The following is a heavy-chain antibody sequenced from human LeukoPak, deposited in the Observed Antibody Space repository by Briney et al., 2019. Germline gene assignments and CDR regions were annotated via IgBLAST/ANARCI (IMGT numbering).Heavy chain of an antibody. CDR1: GGSISSYY. D-gene: IGHD6-13*01. J-gene: IGHJ4*02. Sequence: SETLSLTCTVSGGSISSYYWSWIRQPPGKGLEWIGYIYYSGSTNYNPSLKSRVTISVDTSKNQFSLKLSSVTAADTAVYHCARHGSSSSSWVYWGQGTLVTVSS. V-gene: IGHV4-59*08. CDR3: ARHGSSSSSWVY. CDR2: IYYSGST.